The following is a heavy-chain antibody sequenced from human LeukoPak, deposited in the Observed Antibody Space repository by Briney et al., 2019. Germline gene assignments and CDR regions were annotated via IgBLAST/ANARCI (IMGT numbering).Heavy chain of an antibody. D-gene: IGHD4/OR15-4a*01. Sequence: GGSLRLSCAASGFTFDDYAMHWVRQAPGKGLEWVSSIDYDGGSGHYADSVKGRFTISRDNSKNTLYLQMNSLRAEDTAVYYCARRAGAYSHPYDYWGQGTLVTVSS. CDR1: GFTFDDYA. J-gene: IGHJ4*02. V-gene: IGHV3-20*04. CDR3: ARRAGAYSHPYDY. CDR2: IDYDGGSG.